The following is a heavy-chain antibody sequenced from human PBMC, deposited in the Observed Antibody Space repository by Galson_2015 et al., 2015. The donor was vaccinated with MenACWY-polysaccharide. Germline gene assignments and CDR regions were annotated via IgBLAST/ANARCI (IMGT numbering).Heavy chain of an antibody. J-gene: IGHJ5*02. V-gene: IGHV4-31*11. Sequence: TLSLTCAVSGDSITSGGYFWSWIHQHPGKGLEWIASISYDGGTYYNPSLKSRVTISADTPNNQFSLKLNSVTAADTAVYYCARGGRAVSNRNWFDPWGQGTLVTVSS. D-gene: IGHD3-16*01. CDR2: ISYDGGT. CDR1: GDSITSGGYF. CDR3: ARGGRAVSNRNWFDP.